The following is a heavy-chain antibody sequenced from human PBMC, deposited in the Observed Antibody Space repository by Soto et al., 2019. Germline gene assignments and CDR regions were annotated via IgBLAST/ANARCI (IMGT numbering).Heavy chain of an antibody. CDR2: INSNGGST. D-gene: IGHD2-2*01. J-gene: IGHJ4*02. Sequence: EVQLLESGGGLVQPGGSLRLSCVASGFTFSRYVMTWVRQDPGKGLEWVSTINSNGGSTYYTDSVKGRFTISRDNSKNSLYLQMNGLRAEDTAVYFCARGPDLDYCSRTSCLYYFDYWGQGALVTVSS. CDR3: ARGPDLDYCSRTSCLYYFDY. V-gene: IGHV3-23*01. CDR1: GFTFSRYV.